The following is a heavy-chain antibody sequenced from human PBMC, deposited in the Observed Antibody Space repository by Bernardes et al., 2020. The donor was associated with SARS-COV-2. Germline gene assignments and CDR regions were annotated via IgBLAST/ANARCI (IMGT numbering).Heavy chain of an antibody. V-gene: IGHV2-5*01. J-gene: IGHJ5*02. CDR3: AQQYSRSSLVDNWFEP. D-gene: IGHD6-13*01. CDR2: IYWHDSN. Sequence: SGPTLVHPTRTLTLPCTFPGFSLRTSGVGVGWIRQPPGKALERLVHIYWHDSNRYSPSLKSRPTITKDTSKNQVVLTMTNMYPVDTATYYCAQQYSRSSLVDNWFEPWGQGTLVTDSS. CDR1: GFSLRTSGVG.